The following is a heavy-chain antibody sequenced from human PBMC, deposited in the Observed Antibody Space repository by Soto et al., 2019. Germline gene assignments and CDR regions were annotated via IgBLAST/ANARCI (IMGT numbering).Heavy chain of an antibody. CDR1: GGTFSSYA. V-gene: IGHV1-69*06. Sequence: QVQLVQSGAEVKKPGSSVKVSCKGSGGTFSSYAISWLRQAPGQGLEWMGGIIQILGTAHYTQKFQSRVTITADKSTSIAYMERSSLRSEDTAVCYCARREDYYDSSGFLEQCAFDIWGQGTMVTVSS. J-gene: IGHJ3*02. CDR2: IIQILGTA. D-gene: IGHD3-22*01. CDR3: ARREDYYDSSGFLEQCAFDI.